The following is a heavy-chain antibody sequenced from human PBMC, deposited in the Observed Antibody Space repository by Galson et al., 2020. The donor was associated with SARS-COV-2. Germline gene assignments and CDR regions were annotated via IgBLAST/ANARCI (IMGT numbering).Heavy chain of an antibody. D-gene: IGHD3-9*01. CDR1: GAPVNTYY. Sequence: SETLSLTCTVSGAPVNTYYWSWIRQPPGKGLEWIGYVYYSGSTNYNPSLKNRVTISIDTSKSQFSLNLRFVTAADTAVYYCATLPLTSAAHFDYWGQGTLVTVSS. CDR3: ATLPLTSAAHFDY. V-gene: IGHV4-59*02. CDR2: VYYSGST. J-gene: IGHJ4*02.